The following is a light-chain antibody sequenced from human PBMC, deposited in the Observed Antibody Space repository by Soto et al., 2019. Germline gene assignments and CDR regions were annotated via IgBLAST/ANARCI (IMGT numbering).Light chain of an antibody. CDR3: SSYTSRSTLYV. V-gene: IGLV2-14*03. CDR2: DVS. CDR1: SSDVGGYNY. Sequence: QSVLTQPASVSGSPGQSITISCTGTSSDVGGYNYVSWYQQLPGKAPKLIIYDVSNRPSGVSFRFSASKSANAASLTISGLQAEDDADYYCSSYTSRSTLYVFGTGT. J-gene: IGLJ1*01.